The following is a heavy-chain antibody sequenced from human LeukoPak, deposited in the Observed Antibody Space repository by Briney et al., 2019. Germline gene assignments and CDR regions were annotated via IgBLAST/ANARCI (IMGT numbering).Heavy chain of an antibody. Sequence: ASVKVSCKASGGTFSSYAISWVRQAPGQGLEWMGGIIPIFGTANYAQKFQGRVTITTDESTSTAYMELSSLRSEDTAVYYCARVLMNYYDSSGYSPRFDYWGQGTLVNLSS. CDR3: ARVLMNYYDSSGYSPRFDY. J-gene: IGHJ4*02. CDR2: IIPIFGTA. D-gene: IGHD3-22*01. CDR1: GGTFSSYA. V-gene: IGHV1-69*05.